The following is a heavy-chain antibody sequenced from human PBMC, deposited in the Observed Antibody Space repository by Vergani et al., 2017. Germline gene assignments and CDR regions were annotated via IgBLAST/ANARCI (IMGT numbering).Heavy chain of an antibody. Sequence: EVQLVESGGGLVQPGGSLRLSCAASGFTFSSYSMNWVRQAPGKGLEWVSYISSSSSTIYYADSVKGRFTISRDNAKNSLYLQMNSLRAEDTAVYYCASXDIVVVPAACAFDIWGQGTMVTVSS. V-gene: IGHV3-48*01. CDR1: GFTFSSYS. CDR2: ISSSSSTI. D-gene: IGHD2-2*01. J-gene: IGHJ3*02. CDR3: ASXDIVVVPAACAFDI.